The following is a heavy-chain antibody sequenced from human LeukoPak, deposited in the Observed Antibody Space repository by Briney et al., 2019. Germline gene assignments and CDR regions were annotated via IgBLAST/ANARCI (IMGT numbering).Heavy chain of an antibody. D-gene: IGHD6-19*01. Sequence: GGSLRLSCAASGFTFSSYDMHWVRQATGKGLEWVSAIGTAGDTYYPGSVKGRFTISRENAKNSLYLQMNSLRAGDTAVYYCARVPAGSGADYWGQGTLVTVSS. J-gene: IGHJ4*02. CDR2: IGTAGDT. CDR1: GFTFSSYD. V-gene: IGHV3-13*01. CDR3: ARVPAGSGADY.